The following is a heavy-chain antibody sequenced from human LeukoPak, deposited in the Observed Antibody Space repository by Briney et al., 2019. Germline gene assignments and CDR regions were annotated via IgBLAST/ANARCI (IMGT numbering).Heavy chain of an antibody. D-gene: IGHD4-23*01. V-gene: IGHV4-34*01. J-gene: IGHJ6*03. CDR1: GGSFSGYY. Sequence: SETLSLTCAVYGGSFSGYYWSWIRQPPGKGLEWIGEINHSGSTNYNPSLKSRVTISVDTSKNQFSLKLSSVTAADTAVYYCARLPIQRGYGGKPYYYYYYMDVWGKGTTVTISS. CDR2: INHSGST. CDR3: ARLPIQRGYGGKPYYYYYYMDV.